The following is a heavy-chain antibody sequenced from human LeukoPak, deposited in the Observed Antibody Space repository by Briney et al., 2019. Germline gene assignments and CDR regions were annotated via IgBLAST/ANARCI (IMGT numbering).Heavy chain of an antibody. J-gene: IGHJ5*02. CDR1: GFIFSSYG. Sequence: SGGSLRLSCAASGFIFSSYGMHWVRQAPGKGLEWVAVISYDASDQYYADSVKGRFTISRDNSKNTLYMQVNSLRAEDTAVYYCARWLTTWGQGTLVTVSS. V-gene: IGHV3-30*03. CDR2: ISYDASDQ. CDR3: ARWLTT. D-gene: IGHD4-11*01.